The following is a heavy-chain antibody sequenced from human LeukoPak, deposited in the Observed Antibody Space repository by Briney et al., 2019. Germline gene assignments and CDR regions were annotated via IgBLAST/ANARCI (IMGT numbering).Heavy chain of an antibody. D-gene: IGHD1-1*01. CDR2: ISHDGSNK. J-gene: IGHJ6*02. CDR1: GFTVSGNY. V-gene: IGHV3-30*18. Sequence: GGSLRLSCAASGFTVSGNYMSWVRQAPGKGLEWVAVISHDGSNKHYADSVKGRFTVSRENSKNTLYLQMGSLRVDDTALYYCAKDRLERAYYFGIDVWGQGTTVTVSS. CDR3: AKDRLERAYYFGIDV.